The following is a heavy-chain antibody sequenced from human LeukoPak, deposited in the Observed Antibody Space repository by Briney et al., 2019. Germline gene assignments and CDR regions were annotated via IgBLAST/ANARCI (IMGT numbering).Heavy chain of an antibody. V-gene: IGHV1-2*02. D-gene: IGHD3-22*01. CDR3: ARGKDFYDSSGYTFDY. Sequence: ASVKVSCKASGYTFTGYYMNWVRQAPGQGLEWMGWINPNSGGTNYAQKFQGRVTMTRDTSISTAYMELSRLRSDDTAVYYCARGKDFYDSSGYTFDYWGQGTLVTDSS. J-gene: IGHJ4*02. CDR1: GYTFTGYY. CDR2: INPNSGGT.